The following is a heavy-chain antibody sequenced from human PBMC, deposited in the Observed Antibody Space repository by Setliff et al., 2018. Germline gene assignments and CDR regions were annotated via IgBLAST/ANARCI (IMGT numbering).Heavy chain of an antibody. J-gene: IGHJ4*02. D-gene: IGHD2-8*02. Sequence: PSETLSLTCSVSGASITSYYWSWIRQPPGKGLEWIAYIHNNGRIKYNPALKSRVTISLDTSKNQFSLNLNSATAADTAVYYCARLSPYNTGPPFDYWGQGTLVTVSS. CDR3: ARLSPYNTGPPFDY. CDR2: IHNNGRI. CDR1: GASITSYY. V-gene: IGHV4-59*08.